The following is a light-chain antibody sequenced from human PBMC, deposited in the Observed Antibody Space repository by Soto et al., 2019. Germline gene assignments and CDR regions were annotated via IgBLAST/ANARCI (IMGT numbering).Light chain of an antibody. J-gene: IGKJ4*01. CDR2: GTS. Sequence: EIVVTQSPGTLSLSPGERATLSCRASQTVLNNYLTWYQQKPGQAPRLLIYGTSNRATGIPARFSGSGSGTDFSLIISSLEPEDFAVYYCQQRSNWPLTFGGGTKVDIK. V-gene: IGKV3-11*01. CDR3: QQRSNWPLT. CDR1: QTVLNNY.